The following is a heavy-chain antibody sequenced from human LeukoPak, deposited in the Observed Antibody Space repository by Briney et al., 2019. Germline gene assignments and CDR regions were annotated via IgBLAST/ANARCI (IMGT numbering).Heavy chain of an antibody. V-gene: IGHV3-11*01. CDR1: GITFSDYY. CDR3: ARAAAASDSSTWGYYYYYMDV. CDR2: ISSSGSTI. D-gene: IGHD6-13*01. Sequence: PGGSLRLSCAASGITFSDYYMSWIRQAPGKGLEWVSYISSSGSTIYYADSVKDRFTVSRDNAKNSLYLQMNSLRAEDTAVYYCARAAAASDSSTWGYYYYYMDVWGKGTTVIVSS. J-gene: IGHJ6*03.